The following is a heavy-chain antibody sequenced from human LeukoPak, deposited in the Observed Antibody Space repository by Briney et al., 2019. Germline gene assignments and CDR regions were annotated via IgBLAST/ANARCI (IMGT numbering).Heavy chain of an antibody. CDR2: IYHSGRT. CDR1: GGSISSGNW. V-gene: IGHV4-4*02. D-gene: IGHD6-13*01. J-gene: IGHJ4*02. Sequence: PSETLSLTCAVSGGSISSGNWWRWVRQPPGKGLEWIGEIYHSGRTNYNPSLKSRVTISVDKSKNQFSLKLRSVTAADTAVYFCARNLLAPAGSFDFWGQGTLVTVSS. CDR3: ARNLLAPAGSFDF.